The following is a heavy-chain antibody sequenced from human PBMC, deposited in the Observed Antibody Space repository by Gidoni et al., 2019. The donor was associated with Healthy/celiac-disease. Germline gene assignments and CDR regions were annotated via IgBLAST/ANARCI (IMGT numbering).Heavy chain of an antibody. D-gene: IGHD6-13*01. V-gene: IGHV4-39*01. CDR1: GGSISSSSYY. CDR3: ARSNSRKGGFDP. Sequence: QLQLPESGPGLVKPSETLSLTCTVSGGSISSSSYYWGWIRQPPGKGLEWIGSIYYSGSTYYNPSLKSRVTISVDTSKNQFSLKLSSVTAADTAVYYCARSNSRKGGFDPWGQGTLVTVSS. J-gene: IGHJ5*02. CDR2: IYYSGST.